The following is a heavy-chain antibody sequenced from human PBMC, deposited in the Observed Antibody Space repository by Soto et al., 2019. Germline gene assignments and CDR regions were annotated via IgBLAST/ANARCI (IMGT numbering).Heavy chain of an antibody. Sequence: QVQLVQSGAEVKKPGSSVKVSCKASGGTFSSYAISWVRQAPGQGLEWMGGIIPIFGTANYAQKFQGRVTITADESTSTAYMELSSLRSEDTAVYYCARSMGGYDFRVEYYFDYWGQGTLATVSS. D-gene: IGHD5-12*01. J-gene: IGHJ4*02. CDR3: ARSMGGYDFRVEYYFDY. V-gene: IGHV1-69*01. CDR1: GGTFSSYA. CDR2: IIPIFGTA.